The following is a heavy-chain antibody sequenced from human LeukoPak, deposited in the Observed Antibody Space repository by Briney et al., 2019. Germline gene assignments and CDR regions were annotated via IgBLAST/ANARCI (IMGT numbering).Heavy chain of an antibody. CDR1: GFNFNYFA. CDR3: SRIKYGGNSGYHFDY. D-gene: IGHD4-23*01. CDR2: IGDSGSAG. J-gene: IGHJ4*02. Sequence: GGSLRLSCFACGFNFNYFAMSWVRQAPGKRLEWVSTIGDSGSAGSYADSVRGRFTISRDNSKNMVYLQMSSLRADDSAVYYGSRIKYGGNSGYHFDYWGQGTLVTVSS. V-gene: IGHV3-23*01.